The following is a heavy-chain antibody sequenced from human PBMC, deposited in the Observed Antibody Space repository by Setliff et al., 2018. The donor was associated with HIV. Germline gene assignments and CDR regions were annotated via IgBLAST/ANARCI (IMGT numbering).Heavy chain of an antibody. CDR2: IYYDGDA. CDR1: GGSISYYY. Sequence: SETLSLTCTISGGSISYYYWSWIRQPPGKGLEWIGSIYYDGDATYNPSLKSRATMSVDFSTEFSLKLRSVSAADTGVYYCAKVLGVIMAFDIWGPGAPVPSPQ. J-gene: IGHJ3*02. V-gene: IGHV4-59*01. CDR3: AKVLGVIMAFDI.